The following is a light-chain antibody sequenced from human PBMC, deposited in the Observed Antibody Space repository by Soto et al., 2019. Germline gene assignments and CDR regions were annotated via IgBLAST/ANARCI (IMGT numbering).Light chain of an antibody. V-gene: IGKV3-20*01. CDR1: QSVSSGH. CDR2: GAS. J-gene: IGKJ2*01. Sequence: EIVLTQSPGTLSLSPGERATLSCRASQSVSSGHLAWYQQKPGQAPRLLIYGASIRATGITERFSGSGSGIDFTLTISRLEPEDFAVYYCQQYGSSLYTFGQGTKLEIK. CDR3: QQYGSSLYT.